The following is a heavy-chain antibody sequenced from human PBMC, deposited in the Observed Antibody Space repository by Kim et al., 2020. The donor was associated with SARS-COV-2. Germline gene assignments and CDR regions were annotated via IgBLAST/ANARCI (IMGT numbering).Heavy chain of an antibody. V-gene: IGHV3-30-3*01. CDR3: ARDDCSSTSCFLYYYYYMDV. Sequence: GGSLRLSCAASGFTFSSYAMHWVRQAPGKGLEWVAVISYDGSNKYYADSVKGRFTISRDNSKNTLYLQMNSLRAEDTAVYYCARDDCSSTSCFLYYYYYMDVWGKGTTVTVSS. CDR1: GFTFSSYA. J-gene: IGHJ6*03. D-gene: IGHD2-2*01. CDR2: ISYDGSNK.